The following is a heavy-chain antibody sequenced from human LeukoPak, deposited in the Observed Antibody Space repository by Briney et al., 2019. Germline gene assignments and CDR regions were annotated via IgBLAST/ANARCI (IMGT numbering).Heavy chain of an antibody. CDR1: GGSISSYY. Sequence: SETLSLTCTVSGGSISSYYWSWTRQPPGKGLEWIGYIYYSGSTNYNPSLKSRVTISVDTSKNQFSLKLSSVTAADTAVYYCAGDYGSGSYYNYWGQGTLVTVSS. CDR3: AGDYGSGSYYNY. V-gene: IGHV4-59*01. CDR2: IYYSGST. D-gene: IGHD3-10*01. J-gene: IGHJ4*02.